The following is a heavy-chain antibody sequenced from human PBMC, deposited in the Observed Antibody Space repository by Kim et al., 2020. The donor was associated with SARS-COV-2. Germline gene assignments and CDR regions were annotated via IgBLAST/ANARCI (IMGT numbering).Heavy chain of an antibody. V-gene: IGHV1-69*13. D-gene: IGHD3-10*01. CDR3: ARAHYYGSGSRFDP. J-gene: IGHJ5*02. CDR2: IIPIFGTA. CDR1: GGTFSSYA. Sequence: SVKVSCKASGGTFSSYAISWVRQAPGQGLEWMGGIIPIFGTANYAQKFQGRVTITADESTSTTYMELSSLRSEDTAVYYCARAHYYGSGSRFDPWGQGTLVTVSS.